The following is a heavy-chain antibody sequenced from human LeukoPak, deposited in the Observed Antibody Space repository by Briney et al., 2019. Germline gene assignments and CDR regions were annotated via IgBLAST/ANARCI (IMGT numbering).Heavy chain of an antibody. J-gene: IGHJ4*02. V-gene: IGHV4-34*01. Sequence: MTSETLSLTCAVYGGSFSGYYWSWIRQPPGKGLEWIGSIYYSGSTYYNPSLKSRVTISVDTSKNQFSLQLSSVTAADTAVYYCAITYCGGDCYQGAYFDYWGQGTLVTVSS. CDR3: AITYCGGDCYQGAYFDY. CDR1: GGSFSGYY. CDR2: IYYSGST. D-gene: IGHD2-21*01.